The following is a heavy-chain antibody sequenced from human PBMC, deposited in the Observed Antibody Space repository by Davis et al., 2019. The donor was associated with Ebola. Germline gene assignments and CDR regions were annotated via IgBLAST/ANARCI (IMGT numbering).Heavy chain of an antibody. CDR2: INPSGGST. Sequence: ASVKVSCKASGGTFSSYAISWVRQAPGQGLEWMGIINPSGGSTSNAQKFQGRVTMTRDTSTSTVYMELSSLRSEDTAVYYCARDLACTGGVCYEYYFDYWGQGTLVTVSS. D-gene: IGHD2-8*02. V-gene: IGHV1-46*01. J-gene: IGHJ4*02. CDR3: ARDLACTGGVCYEYYFDY. CDR1: GGTFSSYA.